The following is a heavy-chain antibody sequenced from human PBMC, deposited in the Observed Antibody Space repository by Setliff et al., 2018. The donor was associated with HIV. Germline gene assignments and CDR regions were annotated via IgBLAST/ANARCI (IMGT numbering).Heavy chain of an antibody. Sequence: GESLKISCLTSGFTFDKSWMAWVRQAPGKGLEWVGRIKSKADGGTPDYAAPVQGRITISRDDSKNTLYLQMNSLKTEDTAMYYCTNFLWSFDIWGQGTMVTVSS. V-gene: IGHV3-15*01. D-gene: IGHD2-21*01. CDR1: GFTFDKSW. J-gene: IGHJ3*02. CDR3: TNFLWSFDI. CDR2: IKSKADGGTP.